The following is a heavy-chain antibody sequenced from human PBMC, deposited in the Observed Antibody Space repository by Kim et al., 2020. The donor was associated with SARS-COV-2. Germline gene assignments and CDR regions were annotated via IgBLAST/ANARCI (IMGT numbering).Heavy chain of an antibody. V-gene: IGHV3-13*01. CDR3: ARAGGISGLYTFDL. J-gene: IGHJ4*02. Sequence: CSVKDRFTISRENANNSLYLQMNSLRAGDTAVYYCARAGGISGLYTFDLWGQGTLVTVSS. D-gene: IGHD6-19*01.